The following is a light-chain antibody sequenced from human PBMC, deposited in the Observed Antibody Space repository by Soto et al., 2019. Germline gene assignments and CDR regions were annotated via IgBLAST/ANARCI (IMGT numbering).Light chain of an antibody. CDR3: QQLNSYPIT. J-gene: IGKJ5*01. CDR1: QGISSY. CDR2: AAS. Sequence: DIKLTQTPSFLSASVGDRVTITCRASQGISSYLTWYQQKPGKAPKVLIYAASTLQSGVPSRFSGSGSGTEFTLTISSLQPEDFAAYYCQQLNSYPITFGQGTRLEIK. V-gene: IGKV1-9*01.